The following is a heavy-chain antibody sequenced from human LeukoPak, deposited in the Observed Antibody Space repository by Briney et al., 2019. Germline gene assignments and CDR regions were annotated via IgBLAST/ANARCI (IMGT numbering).Heavy chain of an antibody. CDR1: GFTFSSYS. Sequence: PGGSLRPSCAPSGFTFSSYSMNWVRQAPGKGLEWVSSISSSSSYIYYADSVKGRFTISRDNAKNSLYLQMNSLRAEDTAVYYCARVSLRGVYFDYWGQGTLVTVSS. D-gene: IGHD3-10*01. CDR2: ISSSSSYI. V-gene: IGHV3-21*01. CDR3: ARVSLRGVYFDY. J-gene: IGHJ4*02.